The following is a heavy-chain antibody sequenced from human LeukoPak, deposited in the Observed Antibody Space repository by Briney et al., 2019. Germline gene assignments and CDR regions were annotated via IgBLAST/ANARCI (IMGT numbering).Heavy chain of an antibody. CDR1: GSTFSRNG. D-gene: IGHD3-10*01. CDR2: ISGSGGST. Sequence: GGGLRLSCVDSGSTFSRNGMKGGRQAPGRGGEWVSVISGSGGSTYNSDSVKGRFTISTDKSKNTLYLQMNSLRAEDTAVYYCAKNEGIRPLEYWGQGTLVTVSS. V-gene: IGHV3-23*01. CDR3: AKNEGIRPLEY. J-gene: IGHJ4*02.